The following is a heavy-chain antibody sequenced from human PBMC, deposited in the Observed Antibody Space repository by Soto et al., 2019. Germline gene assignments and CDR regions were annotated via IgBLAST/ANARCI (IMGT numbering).Heavy chain of an antibody. D-gene: IGHD2-2*03. CDR1: GFTFSNYY. CDR3: ARVGYCTSTSCFSYFDL. V-gene: IGHV3-74*01. CDR2: ISGDQSST. J-gene: IGHJ2*01. Sequence: EVQLVESGGGLVQPGGSLRLSCAASGFTFSNYYMHWVRQIPGKGRVWVSRISGDQSSTSYADSVKGRFTISRDNAKNTLYLQMISMRAEDTSVYFCARVGYCTSTSCFSYFDLWGRGTLVIVPS.